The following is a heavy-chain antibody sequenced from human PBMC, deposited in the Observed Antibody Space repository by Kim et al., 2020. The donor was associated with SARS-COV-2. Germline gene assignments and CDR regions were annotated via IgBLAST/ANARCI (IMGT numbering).Heavy chain of an antibody. CDR3: TREGFGGIAFDI. V-gene: IGHV3-48*02. J-gene: IGHJ3*02. D-gene: IGHD3-10*01. Sequence: IYYAASVKGRVTVSRDNRKQSLYLQMNSLTEDDTAVYFCTREGFGGIAFDIWGQGTTVTVSS. CDR2: I.